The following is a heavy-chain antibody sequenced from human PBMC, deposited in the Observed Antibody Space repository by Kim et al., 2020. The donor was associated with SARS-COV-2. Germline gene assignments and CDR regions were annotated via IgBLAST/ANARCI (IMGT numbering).Heavy chain of an antibody. V-gene: IGHV3-66*01. CDR2: IYSGGST. D-gene: IGHD3-22*01. CDR3: ARVKDDSSGYYFPQYYFDY. J-gene: IGHJ4*02. Sequence: GGSLRLSCAASGFTVSSNYMSWVRQAPGKGLEWVSVIYSGGSTYYADSVKGRFTISRDNSKNTLYLQMNSLRAEDTAVYYCARVKDDSSGYYFPQYYFDYWGQGTLVTVSS. CDR1: GFTVSSNY.